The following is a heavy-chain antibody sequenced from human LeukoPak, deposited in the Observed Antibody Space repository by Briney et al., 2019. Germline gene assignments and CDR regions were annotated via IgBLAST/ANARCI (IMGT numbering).Heavy chain of an antibody. CDR1: GFTFSSYA. CDR3: ARDGVGATQNLDY. D-gene: IGHD1-26*01. J-gene: IGHJ4*02. CDR2: INWNGGST. Sequence: PGGSLRLSCAASGFTFSSYAMSWVRQAPGKGLEWVSGINWNGGSTGYADSVKGRFTISRDNAKNSLYLQMNSLRAEDTALYYCARDGVGATQNLDYWGQGTLVTVSS. V-gene: IGHV3-20*04.